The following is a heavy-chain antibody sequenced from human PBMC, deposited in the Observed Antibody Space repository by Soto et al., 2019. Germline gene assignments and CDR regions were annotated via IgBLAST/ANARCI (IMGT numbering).Heavy chain of an antibody. V-gene: IGHV1-18*01. Sequence: VEVSCKASGYTFSNYGITWVRQAPGQGLEWMGWISPYNGNTNYAQNLQGRVTMTTDTSTSTAYMELRSLRSDDTAVYYCARDRSIVGPLGYWGQGTLVTVSS. CDR3: ARDRSIVGPLGY. D-gene: IGHD1-26*01. J-gene: IGHJ4*02. CDR2: ISPYNGNT. CDR1: GYTFSNYG.